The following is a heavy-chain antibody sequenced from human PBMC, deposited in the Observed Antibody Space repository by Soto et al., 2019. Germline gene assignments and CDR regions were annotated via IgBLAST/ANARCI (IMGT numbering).Heavy chain of an antibody. D-gene: IGHD3-22*01. Sequence: GGSLRLSCAASGFTVNSKYMSWVRQAPGKGLDWVSVIYSAGDTYYAGSVKGRFTISRDNSKDTLYLQMNSLTAEDTAVYYCARVSYDSYGYNVYWGQGTRVTVSS. CDR2: IYSAGDT. J-gene: IGHJ4*02. V-gene: IGHV3-53*01. CDR3: ARVSYDSYGYNVY. CDR1: GFTVNSKY.